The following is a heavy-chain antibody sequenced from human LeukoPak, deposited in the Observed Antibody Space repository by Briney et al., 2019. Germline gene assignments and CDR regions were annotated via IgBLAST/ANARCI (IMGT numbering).Heavy chain of an antibody. CDR1: GYSISGASY. J-gene: IGHJ4*02. CDR2: ISPSGNT. Sequence: PSETLSLTCAVSGYSISGASYWGWIRQPPGKGLEWIGSISPSGNTYYNPSLKSRISISLDTSKNQFSLKLTSMTAADTAFYYCARRAYSDLYFDYWGQGTLVTVSS. V-gene: IGHV4-38-2*01. D-gene: IGHD4-11*01. CDR3: ARRAYSDLYFDY.